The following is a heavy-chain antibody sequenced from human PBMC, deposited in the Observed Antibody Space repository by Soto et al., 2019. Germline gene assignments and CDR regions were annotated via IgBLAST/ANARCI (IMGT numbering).Heavy chain of an antibody. CDR1: GFSFSSYA. J-gene: IGHJ4*02. D-gene: IGHD2-15*01. Sequence: QVQLVESGGGVVQPGRSLRLSCAASGFSFSSYAMHWVRQAPGKGLEWVALISNDGSSKNYADPVKGRFTISRDNSRKTLYLQMNGLSDEDTAVYYCARPNRMGYCYSGGCYPFDNWGQGTLVTVSS. CDR3: ARPNRMGYCYSGGCYPFDN. V-gene: IGHV3-30-3*01. CDR2: ISNDGSSK.